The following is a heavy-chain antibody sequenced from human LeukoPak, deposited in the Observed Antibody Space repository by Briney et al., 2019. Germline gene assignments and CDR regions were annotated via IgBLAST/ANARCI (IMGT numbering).Heavy chain of an antibody. CDR1: GFTFSSYA. D-gene: IGHD3/OR15-3a*01. J-gene: IGHJ4*02. V-gene: IGHV3-23*01. CDR2: ISGSGGST. CDR3: AKLDFAATTFDY. Sequence: GGSLRLSCAASGFTFSSYAMSWVRQAPGKGLEWVSAISGSGGSTYYADSVKGRFTISRDNSKNTLYLQMNSLRAEDTGVYYCAKLDFAATTFDYWGQGTLVTVSS.